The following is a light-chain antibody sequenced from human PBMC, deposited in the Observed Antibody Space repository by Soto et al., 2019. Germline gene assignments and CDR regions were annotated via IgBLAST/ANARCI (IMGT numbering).Light chain of an antibody. V-gene: IGKV1-5*01. CDR1: QSISSW. Sequence: DIPMTQSPSTLSASVGDRVTITCRASQSISSWLAWYQQKPGKAPKLLIYDASSLESGVPSRFSGSGSGTEFTITNSRLQPDDFATYYCQQYNSYSTFGQGTKVEIK. J-gene: IGKJ1*01. CDR2: DAS. CDR3: QQYNSYST.